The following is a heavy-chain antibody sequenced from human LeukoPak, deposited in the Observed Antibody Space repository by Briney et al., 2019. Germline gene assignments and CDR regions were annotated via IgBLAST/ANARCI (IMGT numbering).Heavy chain of an antibody. CDR2: INPSGSST. Sequence: ASVKVSCKVSGYTLTELSMHWVRQAPGQGLEWMGIINPSGSSTSYAQKFQGRVTMTRDTSTSTVYMELSSLRSEDTAVYYCARALSSGWYLLVGYWGQGTLVTVSS. CDR1: GYTLTELS. J-gene: IGHJ4*02. V-gene: IGHV1-46*01. D-gene: IGHD6-19*01. CDR3: ARALSSGWYLLVGY.